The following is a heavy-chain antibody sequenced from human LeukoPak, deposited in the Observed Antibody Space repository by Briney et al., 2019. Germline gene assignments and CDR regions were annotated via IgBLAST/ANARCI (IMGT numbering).Heavy chain of an antibody. CDR1: GGSISSYY. V-gene: IGHV4-59*01. J-gene: IGHJ2*01. CDR3: ARRDTPMVGYFDL. CDR2: IYYSGST. D-gene: IGHD5-18*01. Sequence: SETLSLTCTVSGGSISSYYWSWIRQPPGKGLEWFGYIYYSGSTNYNPSLKSRVTISVDTSKNQFSLKLSSVTAADTAVYYCARRDTPMVGYFDLWGRGTLVTVSS.